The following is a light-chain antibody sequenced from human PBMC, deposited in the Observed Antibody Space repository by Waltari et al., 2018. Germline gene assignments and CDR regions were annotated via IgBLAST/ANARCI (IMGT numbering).Light chain of an antibody. J-gene: IGLJ3*02. V-gene: IGLV8-61*01. Sequence: QTVVTQEQSLSVSPGGTVTLTCALASGSLSPTSYATWYQQTPGQAPRTLVYKANARSSGVPDRFSGSILGNTAALTITGAQADDESDYYCALYMGSGIWVFGGGTRLTVL. CDR2: KAN. CDR1: SGSLSPTSY. CDR3: ALYMGSGIWV.